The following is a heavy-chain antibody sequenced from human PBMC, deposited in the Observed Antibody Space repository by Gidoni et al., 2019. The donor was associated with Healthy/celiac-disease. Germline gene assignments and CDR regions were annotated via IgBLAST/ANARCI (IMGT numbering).Heavy chain of an antibody. CDR3: TRHSYYDIS. J-gene: IGHJ5*02. CDR2: IRSKANSYAT. CDR1: GFTFSACA. D-gene: IGHD3-9*01. V-gene: IGHV3-73*01. Sequence: VQLVASGGGLVQPGGSLKLSCSAAGFTFSACAMHWVRQASGKGLEWVGRIRSKANSYATAYAASVTGRFTISRDDSKNTAYLQMNSLKTEDTAVYYCTRHSYYDISWGQGALVTVSS.